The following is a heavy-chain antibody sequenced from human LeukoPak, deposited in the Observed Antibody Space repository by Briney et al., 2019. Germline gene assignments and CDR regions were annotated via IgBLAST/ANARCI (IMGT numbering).Heavy chain of an antibody. V-gene: IGHV3-21*01. Sequence: PGGSLRLSCAASGFTFSSYTMNWVRQAPGKGLEWVSSIAGSSGYISCADSVKGRFTISRDNAKKSLYLQMTSLTAEDTAVYYCARDQGAYCGGDCYLGFDYWGRGTLVTVSS. CDR2: IAGSSGYI. J-gene: IGHJ4*01. CDR1: GFTFSSYT. CDR3: ARDQGAYCGGDCYLGFDY. D-gene: IGHD2-21*02.